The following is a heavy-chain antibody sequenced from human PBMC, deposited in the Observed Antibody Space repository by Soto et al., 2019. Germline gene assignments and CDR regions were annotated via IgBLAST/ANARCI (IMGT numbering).Heavy chain of an antibody. CDR1: GDSVSSNSAA. V-gene: IGHV6-1*01. D-gene: IGHD5-18*01. CDR3: ARAERYTYPYSLDY. Sequence: PSQTLSLTCAISGDSVSSNSAAWNWIRQSPSRGLEWLGRTYYRSKWYNDYAVSVKSRIIISPDTSKNHFSLQLNSVTPEDTAVYYCARAERYTYPYSLDYWGQGTLVTVSS. CDR2: TYYRSKWYN. J-gene: IGHJ4*02.